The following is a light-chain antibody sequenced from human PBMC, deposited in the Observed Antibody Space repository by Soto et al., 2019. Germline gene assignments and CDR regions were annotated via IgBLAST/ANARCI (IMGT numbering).Light chain of an antibody. CDR3: QYLNRVPRS. Sequence: IQLTQSPSSLSASVGDRVTITCRASQGISSYLAWYQQKPGKAPKLLIYLASTLQSGVPSRFSGRGSGTGFSLTIRSLQPEDVATYYCQYLNRVPRSFGGGTKVEIK. V-gene: IGKV1-9*01. CDR1: QGISSY. CDR2: LAS. J-gene: IGKJ4*01.